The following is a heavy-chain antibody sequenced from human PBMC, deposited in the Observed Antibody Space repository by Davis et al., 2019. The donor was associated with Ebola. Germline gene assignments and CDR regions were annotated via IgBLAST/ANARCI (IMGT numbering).Heavy chain of an antibody. D-gene: IGHD5-24*01. V-gene: IGHV3-23*01. CDR3: AKDDGYYGMDV. Sequence: GESLKISCTASGFPFSTYAMSWVRQAPGKGLEWVSAISGSGGSTYYADSVKGRFTISRDNSKNTLYLQMNSLRAEDTAVYYCAKDDGYYGMDVWGQGTTVTVSS. CDR1: GFPFSTYA. CDR2: ISGSGGST. J-gene: IGHJ6*02.